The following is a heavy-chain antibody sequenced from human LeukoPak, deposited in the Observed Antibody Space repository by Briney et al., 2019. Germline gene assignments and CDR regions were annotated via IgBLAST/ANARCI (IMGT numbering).Heavy chain of an antibody. J-gene: IGHJ4*02. Sequence: GGSLRLSCEASGFTFSTFAMIWVRQPPGKGLEWVSSIFPSGGEIHYADSVKGRFTISRDNSKNTLYLQMNSLRAEDTAVYYCARDLWSSGIDYWGQGTLVTVSS. V-gene: IGHV3-23*01. D-gene: IGHD6-19*01. CDR2: IFPSGGEI. CDR3: ARDLWSSGIDY. CDR1: GFTFSTFA.